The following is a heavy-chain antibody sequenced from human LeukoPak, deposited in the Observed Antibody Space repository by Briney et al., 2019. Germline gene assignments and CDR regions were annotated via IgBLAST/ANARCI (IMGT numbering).Heavy chain of an antibody. CDR1: GFTFTTYW. D-gene: IGHD5-18*01. CDR3: ARAGQLWFFDY. Sequence: GGSLRLSCAASGFTFTTYWMSWVRQAPGKGLEWVANVNQDGSEKNYVDSVKGRFTISRDNAKNSLFLQMNSLRAEDTAVYYCARAGQLWFFDYWGQGTLVTVSS. CDR2: VNQDGSEK. V-gene: IGHV3-7*02. J-gene: IGHJ4*02.